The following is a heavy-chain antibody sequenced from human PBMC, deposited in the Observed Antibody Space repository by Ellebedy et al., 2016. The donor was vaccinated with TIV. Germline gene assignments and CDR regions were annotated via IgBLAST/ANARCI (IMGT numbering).Heavy chain of an antibody. CDR2: MYHDGTNK. J-gene: IGHJ2*01. D-gene: IGHD2-15*01. V-gene: IGHV3-33*01. CDR1: GFIFSAFD. Sequence: GESLKISCVTSGFIFSAFDMHWVRQAPGRGLEWVAVMYHDGTNKYYADSVKGRSTISRDNSKNTLYLQMNSLRADDTAVYYCARVLAFFGDGSGYSPLDHWGRGTLVTVSS. CDR3: ARVLAFFGDGSGYSPLDH.